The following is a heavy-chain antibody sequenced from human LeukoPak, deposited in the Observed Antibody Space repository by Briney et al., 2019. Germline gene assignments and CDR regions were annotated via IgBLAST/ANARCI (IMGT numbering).Heavy chain of an antibody. CDR1: GGSVSSNNW. Sequence: PSGTLSLTCAVSGGSVSSNNWWTWVRQPPGKGLEWIGEIYHSGNFSYNPSLKSRVTISVDKSKNQFSLTLSSVTAADTAVYYCAGLSAAGTRIEYWGQGTLVTVSS. D-gene: IGHD6-13*01. J-gene: IGHJ4*02. V-gene: IGHV4-4*02. CDR3: AGLSAAGTRIEY. CDR2: IYHSGNF.